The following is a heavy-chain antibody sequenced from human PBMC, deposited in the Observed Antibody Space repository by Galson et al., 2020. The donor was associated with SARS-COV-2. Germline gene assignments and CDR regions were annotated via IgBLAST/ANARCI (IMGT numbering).Heavy chain of an antibody. J-gene: IGHJ6*02. CDR2: IYYSGST. CDR1: GGSISSSSYY. D-gene: IGHD2-15*01. CDR3: ARQRGVVTLLGYYYYGMDV. V-gene: IGHV4-39*01. Sequence: SETLSLTCTVSGGSISSSSYYWGWIRQPPGKGLEWIGSIYYSGSTYYNPSLKSRVTISVDTSKNQFSLKLSSVTAADTAVYYCARQRGVVTLLGYYYYGMDVWGQGTTVTVSS.